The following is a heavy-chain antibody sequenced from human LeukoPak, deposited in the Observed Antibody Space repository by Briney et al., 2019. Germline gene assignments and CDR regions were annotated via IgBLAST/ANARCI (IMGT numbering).Heavy chain of an antibody. CDR2: IYYSGST. Sequence: SQTLSLTCTVSGGSISSGGYYWSWIRQHPGKGLEWIGYIYYSGSTYYNPSLKSRVTISVDTSKNQFSLKLSSVTAADTAVYYCARDLPDEWYYYGMDVWGKGTTVTVSS. CDR3: ARDLPDEWYYYGMDV. CDR1: GGSISSGGYY. V-gene: IGHV4-31*03. D-gene: IGHD2-8*01. J-gene: IGHJ6*04.